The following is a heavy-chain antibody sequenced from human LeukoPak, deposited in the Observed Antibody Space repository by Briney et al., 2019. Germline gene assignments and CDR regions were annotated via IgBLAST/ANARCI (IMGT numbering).Heavy chain of an antibody. CDR2: IIPIFATA. CDR3: ARTNYYDSSGYQGAGTYYYGMDG. CDR1: GYTFTGNH. D-gene: IGHD3-22*01. J-gene: IGHJ6*02. V-gene: IGHV1-69*06. Sequence: GASVKVSCKASGYTFTGNHMHWVRQAPGQGLEWMGRIIPIFATANYGQKFQGRVTITADTSTSTAYMELSSLRCEDTAVYYCARTNYYDSSGYQGAGTYYYGMDGWGQGTTVTVSS.